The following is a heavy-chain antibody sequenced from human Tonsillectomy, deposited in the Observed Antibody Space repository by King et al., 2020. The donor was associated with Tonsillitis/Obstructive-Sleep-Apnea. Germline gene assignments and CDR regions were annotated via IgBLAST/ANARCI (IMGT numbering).Heavy chain of an antibody. CDR1: GFTFSSYA. J-gene: IGHJ4*02. CDR3: PRTSDWLSPFDY. V-gene: IGHV3-23*04. Sequence: DVQLVESGGGLVQPGGSLRLSCAASGFTFSSYAMSWVRQAPGKGLEWVSAISGSGGSTYYADSVKGRFTIPRDNSKNTLYLQMNSLRAEDTAVYYCPRTSDWLSPFDYWGQGTLVTVSS. CDR2: ISGSGGST. D-gene: IGHD3-9*01.